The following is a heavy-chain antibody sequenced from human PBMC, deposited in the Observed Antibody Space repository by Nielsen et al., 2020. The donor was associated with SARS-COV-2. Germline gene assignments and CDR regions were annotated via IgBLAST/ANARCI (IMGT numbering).Heavy chain of an antibody. CDR3: AKDIRPYYYYYGMDV. V-gene: IGHV3-43*02. CDR1: GFTFSSYD. CDR2: ISGDGGST. Sequence: GESLKISCAASGFTFSSYDMHWVRQAPGKGLEWVSLISGDGGSTYYADSVKGRFTISRDNSKNSLYLQMNSLRTEDTALYYCAKDIRPYYYYYGMDVWGQGTTVTVSS. J-gene: IGHJ6*02.